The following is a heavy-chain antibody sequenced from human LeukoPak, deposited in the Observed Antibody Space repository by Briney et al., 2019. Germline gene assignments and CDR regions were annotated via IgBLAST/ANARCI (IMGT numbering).Heavy chain of an antibody. Sequence: SETLSLTCTVSGGSISSYYWSWIRQPPGKGLEWIGYIYYSGSTNYNPSLKSRVTISVDTSKNQFSLKLSSVTAADTAVYYCARDSGASSGYYDLWGQGTLVTVSS. CDR1: GGSISSYY. D-gene: IGHD6-19*01. CDR2: IYYSGST. J-gene: IGHJ4*02. V-gene: IGHV4-59*01. CDR3: ARDSGASSGYYDL.